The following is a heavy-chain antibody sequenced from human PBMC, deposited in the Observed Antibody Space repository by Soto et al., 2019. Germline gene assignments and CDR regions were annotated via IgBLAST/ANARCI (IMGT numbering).Heavy chain of an antibody. J-gene: IGHJ6*02. V-gene: IGHV4-31*03. Sequence: PSETLSLTCTVSGGSIRSGGYYWSWVRQSPRRGLEWIGNIYYSGSTYYNPSLKSRLTISVDTSKNQFSLNLSSVTAADTAVYYCARDRLMATAGTARHYFGSDVWGQGTTVTVSS. D-gene: IGHD5-18*01. CDR3: ARDRLMATAGTARHYFGSDV. CDR1: GGSIRSGGYY. CDR2: IYYSGST.